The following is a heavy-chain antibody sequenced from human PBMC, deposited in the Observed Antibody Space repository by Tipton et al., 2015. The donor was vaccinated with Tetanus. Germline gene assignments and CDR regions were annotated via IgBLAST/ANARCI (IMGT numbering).Heavy chain of an antibody. CDR2: IRSETDGGTT. V-gene: IGHV3-15*05. J-gene: IGHJ6*02. CDR3: TSSLNTWYYYGVDV. CDR1: GFTFSNAW. Sequence: SLRLSCAASGFTFSNAWMNWVRQTPGRGLEWVGRIRSETDGGTTDSAAPVKGRFTISRDNSKNMLFLQMNSMRAEDTAVYYCTSSLNTWYYYGVDVWGQGTTVTVSS. D-gene: IGHD3-10*01.